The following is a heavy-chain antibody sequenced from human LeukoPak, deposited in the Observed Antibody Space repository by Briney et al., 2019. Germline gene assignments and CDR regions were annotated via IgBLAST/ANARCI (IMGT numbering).Heavy chain of an antibody. CDR3: ARAGVPSYYYYMDV. V-gene: IGHV1-69*05. Sequence: SVKVSCKASGGTFSSNTISWVRQAPGQGLEWMGGIIPIFGTANYAQKFQGRVTITTDESTSTTYMELSSLRSEDTAVYYCARAGVPSYYYYMDVWSKGTTVTVSS. CDR2: IIPIFGTA. CDR1: GGTFSSNT. J-gene: IGHJ6*03. D-gene: IGHD3-10*01.